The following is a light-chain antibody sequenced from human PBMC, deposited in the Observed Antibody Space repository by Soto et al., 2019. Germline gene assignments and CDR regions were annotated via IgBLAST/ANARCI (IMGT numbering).Light chain of an antibody. CDR3: QQRHMWPIT. V-gene: IGKV3-15*01. Sequence: EIVMTQSPATLSVSPGDRATLSCRASQSVSSIAWYQQKPGQPPRLLIYGASRRATNIPARFSGGGSDTEFTLTISTLQSEDFAVYYCQQRHMWPITFGQGTRLEIK. CDR1: QSVSS. CDR2: GAS. J-gene: IGKJ5*01.